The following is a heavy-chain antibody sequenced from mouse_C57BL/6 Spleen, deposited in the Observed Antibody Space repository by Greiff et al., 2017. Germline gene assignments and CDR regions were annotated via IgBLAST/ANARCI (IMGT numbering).Heavy chain of an antibody. CDR1: GYTFTSYW. CDR3: ARVYYDYDGDYAMDY. J-gene: IGHJ4*01. CDR2: INPSSGYT. D-gene: IGHD2-4*01. Sequence: QVQLQQSGAELAKPGASVKLSCKASGYTFTSYWMHWVQQRPGQGLEWIGYINPSSGYTKYNQKFKDKATLTADKSSSTAYMQLSSLTYEDSAVXYCARVYYDYDGDYAMDYWGQGTSVTVSS. V-gene: IGHV1-7*01.